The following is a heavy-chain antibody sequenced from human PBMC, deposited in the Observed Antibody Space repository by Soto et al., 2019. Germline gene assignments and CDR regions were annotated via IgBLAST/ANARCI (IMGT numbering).Heavy chain of an antibody. Sequence: PSETLSLTCSFSGDSVTSHYLTWIRQSPEKGLEWIGYMHYTGFSHYNPSLKSRVTISVDTSENQFTLQLTSVTVADTAVYYCARLGGGHYDFLIVYYTGKFDAFDSWGPGTMVNVSS. CDR1: GDSVTSHY. D-gene: IGHD3-3*01. CDR3: ARLGGGHYDFLIVYYTGKFDAFDS. CDR2: MHYTGFS. J-gene: IGHJ3*02. V-gene: IGHV4-59*02.